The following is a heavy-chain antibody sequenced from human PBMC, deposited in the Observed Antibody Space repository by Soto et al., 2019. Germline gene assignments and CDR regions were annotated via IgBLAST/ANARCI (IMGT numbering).Heavy chain of an antibody. CDR1: GGSFSGYY. CDR3: ARSPSLSSGWYYFDY. CDR2: INHSGST. Sequence: PSETLSLTCAVYGGSFSGYYWSWIRQPPGKGLEWIGEINHSGSTNYNPSLKSRVTISVDTSKNQFSLKLSSMTAADTAVYYCARSPSLSSGWYYFDYWGQGTLVTVSS. D-gene: IGHD6-19*01. V-gene: IGHV4-34*01. J-gene: IGHJ4*02.